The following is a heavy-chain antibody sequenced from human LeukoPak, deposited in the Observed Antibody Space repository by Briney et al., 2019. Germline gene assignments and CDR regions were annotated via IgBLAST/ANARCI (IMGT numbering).Heavy chain of an antibody. CDR3: ARVSRYCSSTSCNDAFDI. J-gene: IGHJ3*02. CDR2: IYTSGST. CDR1: GGSFSGCY. D-gene: IGHD2-2*01. Sequence: PSETLSLTCAVYGGSFSGCYWSWIRQPPGKGLEWIGRIYTSGSTNYNPSLKSRVTISVDTSKNQFSLKLSSVTAADTAVYYCARVSRYCSSTSCNDAFDIWGQGTMVTVSS. V-gene: IGHV4-4*08.